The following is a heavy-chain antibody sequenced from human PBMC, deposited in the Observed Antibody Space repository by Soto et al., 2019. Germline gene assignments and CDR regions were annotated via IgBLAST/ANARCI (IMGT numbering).Heavy chain of an antibody. J-gene: IGHJ6*03. V-gene: IGHV3-30-3*01. CDR3: AKEKDRPYYYMDV. CDR2: ISYDGSNK. CDR1: GFTFSSYA. Sequence: PGGSLRLSCAASGFTFSSYAMHWVRQAPGKGLEWVAVISYDGSNKYYADSVKGRFTISRDNSKNTLYLQMNSLRAEDTAVYFCAKEKDRPYYYMDVWGKGTTVTVSS.